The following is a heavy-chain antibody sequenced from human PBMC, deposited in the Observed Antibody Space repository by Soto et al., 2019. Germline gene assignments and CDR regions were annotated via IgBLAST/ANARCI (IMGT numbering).Heavy chain of an antibody. CDR1: GYTFTSYD. CDR3: ASFRTYYDILTGYYDAFDI. V-gene: IGHV1-8*01. J-gene: IGHJ3*02. D-gene: IGHD3-9*01. CDR2: MNPNSGNT. Sequence: ASVKVSCKASGYTFTSYDINWVRQATGQGLEWMGWMNPNSGNTGYAQKFQGRVTMTRNTSISTAYMELSSLRSEDTAVYYCASFRTYYDILTGYYDAFDICGQGTMVTVSS.